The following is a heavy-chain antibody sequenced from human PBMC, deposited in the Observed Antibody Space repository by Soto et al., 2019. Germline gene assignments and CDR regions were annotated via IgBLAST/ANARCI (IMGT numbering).Heavy chain of an antibody. V-gene: IGHV1-46*01. CDR2: INPSSGRT. Sequence: AASVKVSCKASGYTFTSYSMHWVRQAPGQGLEWMGIINPSSGRTSYAQNFQGRVTMTSDTSTSIVYMEMSSLKSEDTAVYYCARDHNFGFILYAMDVWGQGTTVTVSS. J-gene: IGHJ6*02. CDR3: ARDHNFGFILYAMDV. CDR1: GYTFTSYS. D-gene: IGHD2-15*01.